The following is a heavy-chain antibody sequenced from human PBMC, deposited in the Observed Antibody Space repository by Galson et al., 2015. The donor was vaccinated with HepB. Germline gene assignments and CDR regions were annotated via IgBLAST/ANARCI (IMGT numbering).Heavy chain of an antibody. CDR2: ISYDGSNK. J-gene: IGHJ4*02. V-gene: IGHV3-30-3*01. CDR1: GFTFSSYA. Sequence: SLRLSCAASGFTFSSYAMHWVRQAPGKGLEWVAVISYDGSNKYYADSVKGRFTISRDNSKNTLYLQMNSLRAEDTAVYYCARSRIAAAGPHDYWGQGTLVTVSS. CDR3: ARSRIAAAGPHDY. D-gene: IGHD6-13*01.